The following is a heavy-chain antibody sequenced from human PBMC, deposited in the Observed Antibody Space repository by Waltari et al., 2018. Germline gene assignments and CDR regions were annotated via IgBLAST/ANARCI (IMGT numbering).Heavy chain of an antibody. J-gene: IGHJ5*02. CDR1: GGSISRSSYY. CDR3: ARHWKRNGYRFDP. D-gene: IGHD5-12*01. V-gene: IGHV4-39*01. CDR2: MYYSGTT. Sequence: QLQLQESGPGLMKPSETLSLTCTVPGGSISRSSYYWGWIRQSPGKGLEWIASMYYSGTTYYNPTLESRVTISGDTSKNQFSLRLSSVTAADTAVYYCARHWKRNGYRFDPWGQGTLVTVSP.